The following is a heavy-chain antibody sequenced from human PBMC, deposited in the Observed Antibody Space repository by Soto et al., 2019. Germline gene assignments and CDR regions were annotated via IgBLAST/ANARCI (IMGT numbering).Heavy chain of an antibody. J-gene: IGHJ4*02. CDR1: GGSISSSSYY. D-gene: IGHD4-17*01. V-gene: IGHV4-39*07. CDR3: ARAMTTVNTFDN. Sequence: SETLSLTCTVSGGSISSSSYYWVWIRQPPGKGLEWIGSLYYSGSTYYNPSLKSRVTISVDRSKNQFSLKLSSVTAADTAVYYCARAMTTVNTFDNWGQGTLVTVSS. CDR2: LYYSGST.